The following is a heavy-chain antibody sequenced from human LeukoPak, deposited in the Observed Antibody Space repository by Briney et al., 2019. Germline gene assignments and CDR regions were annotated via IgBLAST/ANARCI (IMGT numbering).Heavy chain of an antibody. CDR2: INPNNGDS. V-gene: IGHV1-2*06. CDR1: GYTFTGYY. J-gene: IGHJ5*02. Sequence: GASVTVSCKASGYTFTGYYVHWVRQAPGQGLEWMGRINPNNGDSNFAQKFQGRVTMTRDTSTSTVYMDLSRLRSDDTAVYYCARMSSPLQYNWFDPWGQGTLVTVSS. D-gene: IGHD1-14*01. CDR3: ARMSSPLQYNWFDP.